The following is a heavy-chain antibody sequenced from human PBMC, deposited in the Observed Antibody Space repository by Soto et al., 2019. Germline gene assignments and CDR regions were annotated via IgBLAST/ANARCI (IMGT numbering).Heavy chain of an antibody. CDR3: ARGRRYCSSTSCYYYYYYGMDV. J-gene: IGHJ6*02. Sequence: SETLSLTCSVSGGSISSYYWSWIRQPPGKGLEWIGYIYYSGSTNYNPSLKSRVTMSIDTSQEQFSLKLSSVTATDTAVYYCARGRRYCSSTSCYYYYYYGMDVWGQGTTVTVS. V-gene: IGHV4-59*08. CDR2: IYYSGST. CDR1: GGSISSYY. D-gene: IGHD2-2*01.